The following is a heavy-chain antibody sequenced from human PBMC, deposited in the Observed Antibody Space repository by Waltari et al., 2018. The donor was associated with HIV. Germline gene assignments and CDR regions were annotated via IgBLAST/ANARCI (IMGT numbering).Heavy chain of an antibody. J-gene: IGHJ6*02. V-gene: IGHV3-21*01. D-gene: IGHD4-17*01. CDR3: ARGETVTTGGLGMDV. CDR1: GFTFSSYS. Sequence: EVQLVESGGGLVKPGGSLRLSCAASGFTFSSYSMNWVRQAPGKGLEWVSSISSSSSYIYYADSVKGRFTISRDNAKNSLYLQMNSLRAEDTAVYYCARGETVTTGGLGMDVWGQGTTVTVSS. CDR2: ISSSSSYI.